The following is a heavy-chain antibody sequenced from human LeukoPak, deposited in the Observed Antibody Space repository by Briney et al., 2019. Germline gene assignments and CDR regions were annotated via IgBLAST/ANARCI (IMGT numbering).Heavy chain of an antibody. D-gene: IGHD1-1*01. CDR1: GGSISSGGYS. J-gene: IGHJ4*02. Sequence: SQTLSLTCAVSGGSISSGGYSWSWIRQPPGKGLEWIGYIYHSGSTYYNPSLKSRVTISVDRSKSQFSLKLSSVTAADTAVYYCARSDPELETFDYWGQGTLVTVSS. CDR2: IYHSGST. CDR3: ARSDPELETFDY. V-gene: IGHV4-30-2*01.